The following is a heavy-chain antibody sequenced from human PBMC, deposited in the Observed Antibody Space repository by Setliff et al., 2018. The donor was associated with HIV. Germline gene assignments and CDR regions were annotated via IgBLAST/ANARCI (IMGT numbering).Heavy chain of an antibody. CDR3: ARVHSGSYYVRRDDAFDI. D-gene: IGHD1-26*01. J-gene: IGHJ3*02. V-gene: IGHV4-59*01. Sequence: TSETLSLTCTVSGGSISSYYWSWIRQPPGKGLEWIGYIYYSGSTNYNPSLKSRVTIPVDTSKNQFSLKLSSVTAADTAVYYCARVHSGSYYVRRDDAFDIWGQGTMVTGSS. CDR1: GGSISSYY. CDR2: IYYSGST.